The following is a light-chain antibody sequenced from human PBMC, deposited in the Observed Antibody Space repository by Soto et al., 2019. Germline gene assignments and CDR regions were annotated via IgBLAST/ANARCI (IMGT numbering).Light chain of an antibody. CDR2: EVN. J-gene: IGLJ3*02. V-gene: IGLV2-14*01. CDR1: SSDVGGYIY. CDR3: SSYPLSSILV. Sequence: QSALTQPASVSGSPGQSITISCTGTSSDVGGYIYVSWYQQHPGKAPKLMIYEVNNRPSGVSDRFSGSKSGNTASLTISGLQAEDEADYYCSSYPLSSILVFGGGTQLTVL.